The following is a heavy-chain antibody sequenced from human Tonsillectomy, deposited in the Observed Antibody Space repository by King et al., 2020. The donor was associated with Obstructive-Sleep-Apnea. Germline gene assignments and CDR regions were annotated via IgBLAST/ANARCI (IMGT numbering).Heavy chain of an antibody. CDR1: GFTFSSYS. CDR3: AREGSLLRYFDMGLDY. D-gene: IGHD3-9*01. CDR2: ISSSSSYI. J-gene: IGHJ4*02. V-gene: IGHV3-21*01. Sequence: VQLVESGGGLVKPGGSLRLSCAASGFTFSSYSMNWVRQAPGKGLEWVSSISSSSSYIYYADSVKGRFTISRDNAKHSLYLQMNSLRAEDTAVYYGAREGSLLRYFDMGLDYWGQGTLVTVSS.